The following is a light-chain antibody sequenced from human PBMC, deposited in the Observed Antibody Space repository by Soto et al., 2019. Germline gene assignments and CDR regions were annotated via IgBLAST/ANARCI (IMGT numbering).Light chain of an antibody. V-gene: IGKV1-5*01. CDR3: QQYNSYSWT. CDR2: DAS. J-gene: IGKJ1*01. CDR1: QSISSW. Sequence: DIHMTQSPSTLSASLGDRVTITCRASQSISSWLAWYQQKPGKAPKLLIYDASSLESGVPSRFSGSGSGTEFTLTISSLQPDDFATYYCQQYNSYSWTFGQGTKVDI.